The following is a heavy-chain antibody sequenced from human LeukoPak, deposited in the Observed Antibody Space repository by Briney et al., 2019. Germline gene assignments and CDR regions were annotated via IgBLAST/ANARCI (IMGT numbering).Heavy chain of an antibody. CDR1: GGSISSYY. Sequence: PSETLSLTCTVSGGSISSYYWSWIRQPPGKGLEWIGYIYYSGSTNYNPSLKSRVTISVDTSKNQFSLKLSSVTAADTAVHYCARRATAMFGYYFDYWGQGTLVTVSS. CDR3: ARRATAMFGYYFDY. CDR2: IYYSGST. J-gene: IGHJ4*02. V-gene: IGHV4-59*08. D-gene: IGHD3-10*02.